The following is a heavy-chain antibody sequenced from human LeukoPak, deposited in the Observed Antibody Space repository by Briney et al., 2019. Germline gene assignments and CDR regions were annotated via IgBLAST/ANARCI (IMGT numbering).Heavy chain of an antibody. V-gene: IGHV3-9*03. CDR3: AKDKDSGSYSGFYYFYY. CDR2: ISWNSGSI. J-gene: IGHJ4*02. CDR1: GFTFDDYA. D-gene: IGHD1-26*01. Sequence: PGGSLRLSCAASGFTFDDYAMHWVRQAPGKGLEWVSGISWNSGSIGYADSVKGRFTISRDNAKNSLYLQMNSLRAEDMALYYCAKDKDSGSYSGFYYFYYWGQGTLVTVSS.